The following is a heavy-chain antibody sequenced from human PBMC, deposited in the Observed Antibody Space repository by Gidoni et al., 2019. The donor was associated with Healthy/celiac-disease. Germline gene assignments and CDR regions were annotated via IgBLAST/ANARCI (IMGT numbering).Heavy chain of an antibody. Sequence: QLQLQESGPGLVKPSETLSLPCTVSGGSISSSSYYWGWIRQPPGKGLEWIGSIYYSGSTYYNPSLKSRVTISVDTSKNQFSLKLSSVTAADTAVYYCAVTGKGWFDPWGQGTLVTVSS. J-gene: IGHJ5*02. CDR3: AVTGKGWFDP. D-gene: IGHD7-27*01. V-gene: IGHV4-39*01. CDR2: IYYSGST. CDR1: GGSISSSSYY.